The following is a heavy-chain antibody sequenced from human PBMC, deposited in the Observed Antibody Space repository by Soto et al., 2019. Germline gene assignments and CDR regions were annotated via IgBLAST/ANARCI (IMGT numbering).Heavy chain of an antibody. CDR3: AKDRAFTISSPFDS. Sequence: VQLLESGGCLAQPGGSLRLSCEASGFSFGSSAMGWVRQAPGKGLEWVSSISGSGANTHYADFVKGRFTISRDNSKNTLSLHMTSLRAEDTALYYCAKDRAFTISSPFDSWGQGTLVTVSS. CDR2: ISGSGANT. CDR1: GFSFGSSA. D-gene: IGHD3-3*01. J-gene: IGHJ4*02. V-gene: IGHV3-23*01.